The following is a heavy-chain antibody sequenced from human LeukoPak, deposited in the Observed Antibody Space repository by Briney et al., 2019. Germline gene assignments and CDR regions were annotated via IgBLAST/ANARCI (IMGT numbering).Heavy chain of an antibody. V-gene: IGHV4-61*02. Sequence: PSETLSLTCTVSGGSISSSSYYWSWIRQPAGKGLEWIGRISSSGSTNYNPSLKSRVTISVDTSKNQFSLKLSSVTAADTAVYFCARGPYSYDSSGAFDIWGQGTTVTVSS. CDR1: GGSISSSSYY. CDR2: ISSSGST. CDR3: ARGPYSYDSSGAFDI. J-gene: IGHJ3*02. D-gene: IGHD3-22*01.